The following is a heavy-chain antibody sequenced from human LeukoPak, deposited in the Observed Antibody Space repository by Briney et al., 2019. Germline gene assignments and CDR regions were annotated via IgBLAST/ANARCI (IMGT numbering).Heavy chain of an antibody. V-gene: IGHV1-69*13. CDR1: GGTFSSYA. CDR2: IIPIFGTA. CDR3: AREGNYYDSSGYSGY. Sequence: GASVKVSCKASGGTFSSYAISWVRQAPGQGFEWMGGIIPIFGTANYAQKFQGRVTITADESTSTAYMELSSLRSEDTAVYYCAREGNYYDSSGYSGYWGQGTLVTVSS. J-gene: IGHJ4*02. D-gene: IGHD3-22*01.